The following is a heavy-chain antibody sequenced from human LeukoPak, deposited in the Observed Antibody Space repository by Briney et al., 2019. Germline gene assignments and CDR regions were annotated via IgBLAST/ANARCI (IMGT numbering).Heavy chain of an antibody. CDR2: ISAYNGNT. Sequence: RASVKVSCKASGYTFTSYGISWVRQAPGQGLEWMGWISAYNGNTNYAQKLQGRVTMTTDTSTSTAYMELRSLRSDDTAVYYCARVPVLRYFDWLLRGESARNWFDPWGQGTLVTVSS. D-gene: IGHD3-9*01. CDR1: GYTFTSYG. J-gene: IGHJ5*02. CDR3: ARVPVLRYFDWLLRGESARNWFDP. V-gene: IGHV1-18*01.